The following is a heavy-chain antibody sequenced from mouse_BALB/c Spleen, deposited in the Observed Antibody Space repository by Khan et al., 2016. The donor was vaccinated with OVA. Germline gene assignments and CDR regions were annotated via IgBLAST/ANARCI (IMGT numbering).Heavy chain of an antibody. Sequence: QIQLVQSGPGLVAPSQSLSITCTVSGFSLSDYGVSWIRQPPGKGLEWLGVIWGGGSTYSNSALKSRLSISKDNSKSQVFLKMNSLQTDDTAIYYCDKGLWSDYYALDYWGQGTSVTVSS. CDR1: GFSLSDYG. CDR3: DKGLWSDYYALDY. CDR2: IWGGGST. V-gene: IGHV2-6-5*01. D-gene: IGHD1-1*02. J-gene: IGHJ4*01.